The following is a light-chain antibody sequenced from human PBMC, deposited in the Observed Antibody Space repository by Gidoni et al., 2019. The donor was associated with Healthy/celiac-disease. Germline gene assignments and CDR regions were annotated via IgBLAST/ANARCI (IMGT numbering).Light chain of an antibody. V-gene: IGLV3-1*01. J-gene: IGLJ2*01. CDR1: KLGDKY. CDR2: QDS. Sequence: SYELPQPPSVSLSPGQTASIPCAGDKLGDKYACWYQQKPGQSPLLVIYQDSKRPSGIPERFSGSNAGNTATLTISGTQAMDEADYYCQAWDSSTVVFGGGTKLTVL. CDR3: QAWDSSTVV.